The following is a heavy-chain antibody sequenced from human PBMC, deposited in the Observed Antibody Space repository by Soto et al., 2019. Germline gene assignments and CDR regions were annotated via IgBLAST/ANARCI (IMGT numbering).Heavy chain of an antibody. J-gene: IGHJ3*02. CDR3: SRISVVVPAADAFDI. Sequence: GGSLRLSCAASGFTFSSYAMSWVRQAPGKGLEWVSAISGSGGSTYYADSVKGRFTISRDNSKNTLYLQMNSLRAEDTAVYDCSRISVVVPAADAFDIWGQGTMVTVSS. V-gene: IGHV3-23*01. CDR1: GFTFSSYA. CDR2: ISGSGGST. D-gene: IGHD2-2*01.